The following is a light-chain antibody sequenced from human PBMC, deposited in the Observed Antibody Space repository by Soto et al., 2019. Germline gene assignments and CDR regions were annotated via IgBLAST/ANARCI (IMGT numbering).Light chain of an antibody. CDR1: QSVSSN. Sequence: KGMTQSPATVSVSPGERATLSCRASQSVSSNLAWYQQKPGQAPRLLIYGASTRATGIPARFSGSGSGTEFTLTISSLQSEDFAVYYCQQYNNWPLTFGGGTKV. J-gene: IGKJ4*01. CDR3: QQYNNWPLT. CDR2: GAS. V-gene: IGKV3-15*01.